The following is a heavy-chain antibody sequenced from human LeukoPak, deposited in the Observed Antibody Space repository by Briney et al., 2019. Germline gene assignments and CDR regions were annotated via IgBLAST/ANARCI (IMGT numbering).Heavy chain of an antibody. D-gene: IGHD3-22*01. CDR2: INHSGST. Sequence: PSETLSLTCAVYGGSFSGYYWSWIRQPPGKGLEWIGEINHSGSTNYNPSLKSRVTISVDTSKNQFSLKLSSVTAADTAVYYRARVQVLYDTKFDYWGQGTLVTVSS. V-gene: IGHV4-34*01. CDR1: GGSFSGYY. J-gene: IGHJ4*02. CDR3: ARVQVLYDTKFDY.